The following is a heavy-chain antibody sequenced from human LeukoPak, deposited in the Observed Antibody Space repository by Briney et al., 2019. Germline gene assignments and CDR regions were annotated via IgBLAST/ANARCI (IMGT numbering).Heavy chain of an antibody. CDR3: ARDLGYYYDSSGYLSV. V-gene: IGHV3-64*01. CDR2: ISSNGGST. D-gene: IGHD3-22*01. CDR1: GFTFSSYA. J-gene: IGHJ4*02. Sequence: GGSLRLSCAASGFTFSSYAMHWVRQAPGKGLEYVSAISSNGGSTYYANSVKGRFTISRDNSKNTLYLQMGSLRAEDMAVYYCARDLGYYYDSSGYLSVWGQGTLVTVSS.